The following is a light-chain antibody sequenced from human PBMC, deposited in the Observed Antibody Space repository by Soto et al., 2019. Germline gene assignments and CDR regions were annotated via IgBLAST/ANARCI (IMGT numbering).Light chain of an antibody. Sequence: QSALTQPRSVSGSPGQSVTLSCTGTISNVGAYNYVSWYQQHPGKAPKLMIYDVTNRPSGVPVRFSGSKSGNTASLTISGLQAEDEGDYYCCSYAGDHTHVVFGGGTKVTVL. CDR1: ISNVGAYNY. CDR3: CSYAGDHTHVV. V-gene: IGLV2-11*01. J-gene: IGLJ2*01. CDR2: DVT.